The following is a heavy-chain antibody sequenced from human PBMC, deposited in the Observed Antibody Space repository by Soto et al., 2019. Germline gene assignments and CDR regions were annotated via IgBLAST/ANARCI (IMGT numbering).Heavy chain of an antibody. J-gene: IGHJ4*02. Sequence: QVQLVESGGGVVQPGRSLRLSCVVSGFIFSSFGMHWVRQAPGTGLEWVGFIWNDGSNTDYVDSVKGRFTISRDNSKNTLYLQMNSLRDEDTAVYYCAREGLSGSQPEFDNWGQVTLVTVSS. D-gene: IGHD1-26*01. CDR2: IWNDGSNT. CDR3: AREGLSGSQPEFDN. V-gene: IGHV3-33*01. CDR1: GFIFSSFG.